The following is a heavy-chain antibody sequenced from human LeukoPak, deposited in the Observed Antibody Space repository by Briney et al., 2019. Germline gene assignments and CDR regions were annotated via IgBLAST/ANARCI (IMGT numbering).Heavy chain of an antibody. J-gene: IGHJ4*02. D-gene: IGHD5-24*01. Sequence: PGGSLRLSCAASGFTFSSYSMNWVRQAPGKGLEWVSYISNSSSTIYYADSVKGRFTISRDNAKNSLYLQMNSLRTEDTAVYYCAGGYTGFGYWGQGTLVTVFS. CDR3: AGGYTGFGY. CDR1: GFTFSSYS. V-gene: IGHV3-48*01. CDR2: ISNSSSTI.